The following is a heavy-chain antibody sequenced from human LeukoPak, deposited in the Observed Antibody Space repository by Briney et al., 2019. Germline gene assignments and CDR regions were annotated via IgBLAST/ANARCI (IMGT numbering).Heavy chain of an antibody. J-gene: IGHJ4*02. CDR1: GFTFSSYS. D-gene: IGHD1-26*01. CDR2: ISSSSSYI. V-gene: IGHV3-21*01. CDR3: AVGSYYGLELCY. Sequence: GGSLRLSCAASGFTFSSYSMNWVRQAPGKGLEWVSSISSSSSYIYYADSVKGRFTISRDNAKNSLYLQMNSLRAEDTAVYYCAVGSYYGLELCYWGQGTLVTVSS.